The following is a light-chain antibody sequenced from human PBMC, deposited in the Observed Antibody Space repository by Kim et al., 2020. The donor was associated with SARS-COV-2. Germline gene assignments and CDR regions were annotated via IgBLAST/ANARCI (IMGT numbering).Light chain of an antibody. J-gene: IGLJ1*01. V-gene: IGLV3-1*01. CDR3: QAWDTSTTYV. CDR1: KLGNKH. Sequence: VAPGHTASITCSGEKLGNKHACWYQQKPGQSPVLVIYQDNKRPSVIPERFAGSNSGNTATLTISGTQAMDEADYYCQAWDTSTTYVFGTGTKVTVL. CDR2: QDN.